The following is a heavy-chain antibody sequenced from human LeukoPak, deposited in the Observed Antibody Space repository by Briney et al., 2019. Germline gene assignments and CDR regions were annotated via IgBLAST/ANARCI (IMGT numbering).Heavy chain of an antibody. CDR1: GYSFNDYQ. V-gene: IGHV1-2*02. CDR3: ARDYYGSGSYPPEC. D-gene: IGHD3-10*01. J-gene: IGHJ1*01. Sequence: GASVKVSCKASGYSFNDYQIHWVRQAPGQGLEWMGWINPNSGGTNYAQKFQGRVTMTRDTSISTAYMELSRLRSDDTAVYYCARDYYGSGSYPPECWGQGTLVTVSS. CDR2: INPNSGGT.